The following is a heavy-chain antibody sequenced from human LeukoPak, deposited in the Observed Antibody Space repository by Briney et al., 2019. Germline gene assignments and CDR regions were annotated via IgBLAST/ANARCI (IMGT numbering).Heavy chain of an antibody. CDR3: ARVPLTGGYYYYMDV. D-gene: IGHD1-14*01. J-gene: IGHJ6*03. V-gene: IGHV3-48*01. Sequence: PGGSLRLSCAASGFTFSSYSMNWVRQAPGKGLEWVSYISSSSSTIYYADSVKGRFTISRDNAKNSLYLQMNSLRAEDTAVYYCARVPLTGGYYYYMDVWGKGTTVTVSS. CDR2: ISSSSSTI. CDR1: GFTFSSYS.